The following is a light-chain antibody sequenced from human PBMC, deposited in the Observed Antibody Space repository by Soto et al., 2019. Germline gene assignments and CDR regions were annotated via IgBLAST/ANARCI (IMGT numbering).Light chain of an antibody. CDR1: SFNIEAGFA. CDR2: DSV. CDR3: QSYYITLSTVV. Sequence: QSVLPQPPSVSGAPGQRVTISCTGSSFNIEAGFAVHWYQQLPGRGPKLLIFDSVNRPSGVPDRFSGSKSGSSASLAITGLLPEDEAVYHCQSYYITLSTVVFGAGTKLTVL. V-gene: IGLV1-40*01. J-gene: IGLJ2*01.